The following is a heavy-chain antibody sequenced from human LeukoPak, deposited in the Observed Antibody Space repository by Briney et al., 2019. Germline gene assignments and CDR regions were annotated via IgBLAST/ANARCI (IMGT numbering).Heavy chain of an antibody. J-gene: IGHJ3*02. CDR1: GFTVSSNY. CDR2: IYSGGST. CDR3: ARADSSSGDAFDI. D-gene: IGHD6-13*01. V-gene: IGHV3-66*01. Sequence: GGSLRLSCAASGFTVSSNYMSWVRQAPGKGLEWVSVIYSGGSTYYADSVKGRFTISRDNSKNTLYLQMNSLRAEDTAVYYCARADSSSGDAFDIWGQGTMVTVSS.